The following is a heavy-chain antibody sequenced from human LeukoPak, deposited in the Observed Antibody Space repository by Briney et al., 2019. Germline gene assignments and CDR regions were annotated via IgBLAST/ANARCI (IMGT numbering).Heavy chain of an antibody. V-gene: IGHV3-33*01. J-gene: IGHJ4*02. CDR3: ARGSGYYPLFDY. Sequence: GGSLRLSCVVSGFTFSSYGMHWVRQAPGKGPGWVAVIWYDGSKEYYIDSVKGRFTISRDNSKNTLYLQMNSLRAEDTAVYYCARGSGYYPLFDYWGQGTLVTVSS. CDR1: GFTFSSYG. CDR2: IWYDGSKE. D-gene: IGHD3-22*01.